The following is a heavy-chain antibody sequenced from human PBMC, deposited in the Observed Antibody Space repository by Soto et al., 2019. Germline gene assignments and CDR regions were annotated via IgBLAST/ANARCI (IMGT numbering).Heavy chain of an antibody. V-gene: IGHV1-69*01. Sequence: QVQLVQSGAEVKKPGSSVKVSCKASGGTFSSYAISWVRQAPGQGLEWMGGIIPIFGTANYAQKFQGRVTITADESTSTDYMELSSLRSEDTAVYYCAREDSSGYYYTSDYWGQGTLVTVSS. D-gene: IGHD3-22*01. CDR3: AREDSSGYYYTSDY. CDR2: IIPIFGTA. CDR1: GGTFSSYA. J-gene: IGHJ4*02.